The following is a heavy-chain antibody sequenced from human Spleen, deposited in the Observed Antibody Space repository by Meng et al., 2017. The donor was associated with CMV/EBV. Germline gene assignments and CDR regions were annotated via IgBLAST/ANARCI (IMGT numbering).Heavy chain of an antibody. J-gene: IGHJ4*02. V-gene: IGHV5-51*01. CDR1: GYSFTSYW. Sequence: GGSLRLSCQGSGYSFTSYWIGWVRQMPGKGLEWMGIIYPGDSDTRYSPSFQGQVTISADKSISTAYLQWSSLKASDTAMYYCARRTFYCSSTSCYPSHFDYWGQGTLVTVSS. CDR2: IYPGDSDT. CDR3: ARRTFYCSSTSCYPSHFDY. D-gene: IGHD2-2*01.